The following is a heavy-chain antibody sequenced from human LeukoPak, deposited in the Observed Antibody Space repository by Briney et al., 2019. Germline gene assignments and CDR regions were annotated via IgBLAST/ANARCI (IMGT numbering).Heavy chain of an antibody. J-gene: IGHJ4*02. V-gene: IGHV1-46*01. CDR3: ARELSGGYFDY. CDR2: ISPSGGST. D-gene: IGHD2-15*01. Sequence: GASVKVSCKASGYTFTSYYMHWVRQAPGQGLEWMGIISPSGGSTSYAQKFQGRVTMTRDTSTSTVYMELSSLRSEDTAFYYCARELSGGYFDYWGQGTLVTVSS. CDR1: GYTFTSYY.